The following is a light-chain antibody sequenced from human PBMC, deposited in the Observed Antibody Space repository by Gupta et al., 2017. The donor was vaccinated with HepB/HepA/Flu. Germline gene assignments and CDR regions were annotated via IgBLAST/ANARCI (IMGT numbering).Light chain of an antibody. V-gene: IGKV2-28*01. CDR2: LGS. Sequence: DIVMTQSPLSLPVTPGEPASISCTSSQSLLHSNGNIYLDWYLQKPGQSPQLLIYLGSNRASGVPDRFSGSGSGTDFTLKINRGEAEDVGVYYCRQALQTPLTFGQGTRLEIK. CDR1: QSLLHSNGNIY. J-gene: IGKJ5*01. CDR3: RQALQTPLT.